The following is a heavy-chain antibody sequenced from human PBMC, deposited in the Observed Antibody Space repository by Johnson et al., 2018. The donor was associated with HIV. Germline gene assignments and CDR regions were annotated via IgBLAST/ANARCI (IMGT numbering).Heavy chain of an antibody. CDR3: ARGLRGYSYIDSLDI. CDR1: GFTFDNYG. J-gene: IGHJ3*02. V-gene: IGHV3-20*04. CDR2: INWNGGST. Sequence: VQLVVSGGGVVRPGGSLRLSCAASGFTFDNYGVSWVRQAPGKGLEWVSGINWNGGSTGYGDSVKGRFTISRDNAKNSLYLQMNSLRAEYTALYYYARGLRGYSYIDSLDIWREGKMVTVSS. D-gene: IGHD5-18*01.